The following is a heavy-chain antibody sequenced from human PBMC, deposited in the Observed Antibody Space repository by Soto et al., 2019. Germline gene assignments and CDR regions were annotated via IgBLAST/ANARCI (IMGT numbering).Heavy chain of an antibody. J-gene: IGHJ5*02. V-gene: IGHV1-2*02. Sequence: QVQLVQSGAEVKKPGASVKVSCKAPRYIFTAYFMPWVRQAPGQGLEWMGLINPNNGATHYGLSFQGRVTMTRDTSIRTAYMELSSLRSDDTAVYYCASHDPGARFDPWGQGTLVIVSS. CDR1: RYIFTAYF. CDR2: INPNNGAT. CDR3: ASHDPGARFDP. D-gene: IGHD1-1*01.